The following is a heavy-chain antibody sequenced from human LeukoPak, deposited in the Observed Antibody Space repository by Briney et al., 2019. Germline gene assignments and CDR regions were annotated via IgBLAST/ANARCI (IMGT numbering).Heavy chain of an antibody. J-gene: IGHJ4*02. V-gene: IGHV4-39*07. CDR3: ARRKLAHEKYSSSSFDY. CDR2: LYYTRTT. Sequence: PSETLSLTCSVSGDSISSSGYYWGWIRPPPGKGLDWIASLYYTRTTYYNPSLESRVTMSVDTSKNQFSLKLSSVAAADTAVYYCARRKLAHEKYSSSSFDYWGQGTLVTVSS. D-gene: IGHD6-6*01. CDR1: GDSISSSGYY.